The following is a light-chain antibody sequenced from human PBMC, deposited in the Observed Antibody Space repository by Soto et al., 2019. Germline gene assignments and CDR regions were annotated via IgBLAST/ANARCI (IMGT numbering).Light chain of an antibody. CDR1: QSISSSY. V-gene: IGKV3D-7*01. CDR2: VAS. Sequence: EVVLTQSPATLSLSPGEGATLSCRVSQSISSSYLSWYQQRPGQAPRLLIYVASTRATGIPARFSGSGSGTEFTLTISSLQSEDFAVYYCQQYNNWPRTFGQGTKVDIK. J-gene: IGKJ1*01. CDR3: QQYNNWPRT.